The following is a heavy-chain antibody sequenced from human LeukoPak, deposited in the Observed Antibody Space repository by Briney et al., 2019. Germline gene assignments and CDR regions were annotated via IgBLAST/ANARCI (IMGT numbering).Heavy chain of an antibody. J-gene: IGHJ4*02. D-gene: IGHD1-26*01. Sequence: ASVKVSCKASGYTFTSYGISWVRQASGQGLEWMGWISAYNGNTNYAQKLQGRVTMTTDTSTSTAYMELRSLRSDDTAVYYCARFGWELLSFHHYFDYWGQGTLVTVSS. CDR1: GYTFTSYG. V-gene: IGHV1-18*01. CDR3: ARFGWELLSFHHYFDY. CDR2: ISAYNGNT.